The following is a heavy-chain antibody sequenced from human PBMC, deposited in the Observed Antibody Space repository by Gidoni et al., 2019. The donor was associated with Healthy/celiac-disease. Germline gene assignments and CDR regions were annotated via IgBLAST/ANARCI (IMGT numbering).Heavy chain of an antibody. Sequence: LEWVSAISGSGGSTYYADSVKGRLTISRDNSKNTLYLQMNSLRAEDTAVYYCAKDGGGRDYYDSSGYYYVGIHFDYWGQGTLVTVSS. J-gene: IGHJ4*02. CDR2: ISGSGGST. V-gene: IGHV3-23*01. CDR3: AKDGGGRDYYDSSGYYYVGIHFDY. D-gene: IGHD3-22*01.